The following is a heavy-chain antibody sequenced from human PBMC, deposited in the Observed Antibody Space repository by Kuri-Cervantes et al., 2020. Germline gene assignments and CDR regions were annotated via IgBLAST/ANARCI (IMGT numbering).Heavy chain of an antibody. J-gene: IGHJ2*01. CDR2: IYPGDSDT. CDR3: ARRGYCSGGSGYHNYWYFDL. V-gene: IGHV5-51*01. D-gene: IGHD2-15*01. CDR1: GYSFTSYW. Sequence: GGSLRLSGRGSGYSFTSYWIGWVRQMPGKGLEWMGIIYPGDSDTRYSPSFQGQVTISADKSISTAYLQWSSLKASDTAMYYCARRGYCSGGSGYHNYWYFDLWGRGTLVTVSS.